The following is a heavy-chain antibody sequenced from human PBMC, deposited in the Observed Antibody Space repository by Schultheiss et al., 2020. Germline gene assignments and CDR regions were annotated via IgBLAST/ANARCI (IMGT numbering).Heavy chain of an antibody. Sequence: SETLSLTCTVSGGSISSYYWSWIRQPPGKGLEWIGSIYYSGSTYYNPSLKSRVTISVDTSKNQFSLKLSSVTAADTAVYYCARTTTTHAPYYYGMDVWGQGTTVTVSS. CDR1: GGSISSYY. CDR2: IYYSGST. CDR3: ARTTTTHAPYYYGMDV. J-gene: IGHJ6*02. V-gene: IGHV4-59*01. D-gene: IGHD1-26*01.